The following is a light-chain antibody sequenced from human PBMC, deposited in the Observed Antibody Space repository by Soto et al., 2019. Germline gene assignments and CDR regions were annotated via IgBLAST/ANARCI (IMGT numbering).Light chain of an antibody. V-gene: IGLV2-11*01. Sequence: QSMLTQPRSVSGSPGQSVTISCTGTSSDVGGYNYVSWYQQHTGKAPKLMIYDVSERPSGVPDRFSGSKSGSTASLTISGLQAEDEADYYCCSYAGSSVFYDFGSGTKVTVL. CDR2: DVS. CDR3: CSYAGSSVFYD. J-gene: IGLJ1*01. CDR1: SSDVGGYNY.